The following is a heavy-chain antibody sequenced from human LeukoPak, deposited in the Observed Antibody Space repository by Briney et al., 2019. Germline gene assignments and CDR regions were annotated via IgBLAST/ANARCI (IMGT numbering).Heavy chain of an antibody. CDR1: GFTFSSYW. Sequence: PGGSLRLSCAASGFTFSSYWMHWVRHAPGKGLVWVSRINSDGSSTSYADSVKGRFTISRDNAKNTLYLQMNSLRAEDTAVYYCARFPGYSYGQRYFDYWGQGTLVTVSS. J-gene: IGHJ4*02. CDR2: INSDGSST. D-gene: IGHD5-18*01. V-gene: IGHV3-74*01. CDR3: ARFPGYSYGQRYFDY.